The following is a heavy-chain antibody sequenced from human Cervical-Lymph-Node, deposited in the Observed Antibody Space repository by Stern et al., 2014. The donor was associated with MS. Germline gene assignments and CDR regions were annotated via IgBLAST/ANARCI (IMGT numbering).Heavy chain of an antibody. Sequence: EVQLVESGGGLVTPGESLRLSCDASGFTFSHYSIHWVRQPPGKGLEWISSVSNNSTHTYYADSVEGRFTISRDSAKDSVSLHMVSLRAEDTAVYYCARARVGDYARSPHLDSWGQGTLVTVSS. CDR3: ARARVGDYARSPHLDS. D-gene: IGHD4-17*01. CDR2: VSNNSTHT. V-gene: IGHV3-21*01. CDR1: GFTFSHYS. J-gene: IGHJ4*02.